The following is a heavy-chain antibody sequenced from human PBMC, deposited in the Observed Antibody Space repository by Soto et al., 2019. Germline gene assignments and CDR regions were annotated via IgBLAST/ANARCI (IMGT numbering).Heavy chain of an antibody. CDR2: ISYDGSNK. J-gene: IGHJ4*02. CDR3: ARERVGATSVVGSFDY. Sequence: QVQLVESGGGVVQPGRSLRLSCAASGFTFSSYAMHWVRQAPGKGLEWVAVISYDGSNKYYADSVKGRFTISRDNSKNTLYLQMNSLRAEDTAVYYCARERVGATSVVGSFDYWGQGTLVTVSS. CDR1: GFTFSSYA. D-gene: IGHD1-26*01. V-gene: IGHV3-30-3*01.